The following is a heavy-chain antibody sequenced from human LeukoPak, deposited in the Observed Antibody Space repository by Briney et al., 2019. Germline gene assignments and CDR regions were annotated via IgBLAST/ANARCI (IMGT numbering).Heavy chain of an antibody. CDR3: ARATPGRWLPLGAFDI. CDR1: GGSISSSSYY. CDR2: IYYSGST. D-gene: IGHD5-24*01. V-gene: IGHV4-39*07. Sequence: SETLSLTCTVSGGSISSSSYYWGWIRQAPGKGLEWIGSIYYSGSTNYNPSLKSRVTISVDTSKNQFSLKLSSVTAADTAVYYCARATPGRWLPLGAFDIWGQGTMVTVSS. J-gene: IGHJ3*02.